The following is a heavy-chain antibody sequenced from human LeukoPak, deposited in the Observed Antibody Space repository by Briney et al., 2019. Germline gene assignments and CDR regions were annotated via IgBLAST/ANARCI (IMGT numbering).Heavy chain of an antibody. Sequence: GGSLGLSCAASGFTFSSYSMNWVRQAPGKGLEWVSSISSSGSYIYYADSVKGRFTISRDNAKSSVHLQMNSLRAEDTAVYYCTRDVSKGISCYDFWGQGTLVTVSS. V-gene: IGHV3-21*01. J-gene: IGHJ4*02. D-gene: IGHD2-2*01. CDR1: GFTFSSYS. CDR3: TRDVSKGISCYDF. CDR2: ISSSGSYI.